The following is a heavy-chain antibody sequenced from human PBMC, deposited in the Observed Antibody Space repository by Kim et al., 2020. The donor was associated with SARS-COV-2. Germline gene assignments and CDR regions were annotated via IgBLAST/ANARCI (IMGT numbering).Heavy chain of an antibody. D-gene: IGHD6-13*01. J-gene: IGHJ4*02. CDR1: GFPFSSYA. CDR3: AKDWSSTWYRRLDH. CDR2: ITGSAGNT. Sequence: GGSLRLSCAASGFPFSSYAMNWVRQAPGKGLEWVSAITGSAGNTYYADSVKGRFTISRDNSNSTLFLQMNSLRAEDTAIYYCAKDWSSTWYRRLDHWGQGTLVTVSA. V-gene: IGHV3-23*01.